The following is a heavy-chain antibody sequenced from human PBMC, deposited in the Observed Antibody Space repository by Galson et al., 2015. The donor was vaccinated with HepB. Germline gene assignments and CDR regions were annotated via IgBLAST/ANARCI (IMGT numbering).Heavy chain of an antibody. J-gene: IGHJ3*02. Sequence: SLRLSCAASGFTFSNYAMHWVRQAPGMGLEWVTLISSDGSNKYYTESVKGRFSISRDNSKNTVYLQMNSLRAEDTAAYYCATEKDYGHYNAFHIWGQGTVVSVSS. CDR2: ISSDGSNK. CDR1: GFTFSNYA. V-gene: IGHV3-30-3*01. CDR3: ATEKDYGHYNAFHI. D-gene: IGHD4-17*01.